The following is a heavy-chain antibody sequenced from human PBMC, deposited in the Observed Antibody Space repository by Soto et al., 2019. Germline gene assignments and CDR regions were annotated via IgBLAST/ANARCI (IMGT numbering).Heavy chain of an antibody. CDR2: MNPNSGNT. V-gene: IGHV1-8*01. CDR3: ARWVGPIAVAGPSYYYYGMDV. CDR1: GYTFTSYD. D-gene: IGHD6-19*01. Sequence: GASVKVSCKASGYTFTSYDINWVRQATGQGLEWMGWMNPNSGNTGYAQKFQRRVTMTRNTSISTAYMELSSLRSEDTAVYYCARWVGPIAVAGPSYYYYGMDVWGQGTKVTVSS. J-gene: IGHJ6*02.